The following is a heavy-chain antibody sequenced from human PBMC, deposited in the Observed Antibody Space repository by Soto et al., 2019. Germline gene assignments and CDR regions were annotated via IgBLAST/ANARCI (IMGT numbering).Heavy chain of an antibody. CDR3: ARLEGLATHPYFFAY. Sequence: SETLSLTCSVSGDSINSDNYYWGWIRQPPGKGLEWIGSIYYRGNTYYNPSLKTRVTISLDKSKSQFSLKLNSVTAADSAVYFCARLEGLATHPYFFAYCARRTLVPGSS. J-gene: IGHJ4*02. V-gene: IGHV4-39*01. D-gene: IGHD3-3*01. CDR1: GDSINSDNYY. CDR2: IYYRGNT.